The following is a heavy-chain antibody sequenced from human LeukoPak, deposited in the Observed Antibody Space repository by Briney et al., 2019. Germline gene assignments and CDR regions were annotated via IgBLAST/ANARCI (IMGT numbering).Heavy chain of an antibody. CDR3: AGRSYYDSSGYYAFDI. V-gene: IGHV3-7*01. D-gene: IGHD3-22*01. CDR2: IKQDGSEK. J-gene: IGHJ3*02. CDR1: GFTFSSYW. Sequence: GGSLRLSCAASGFTFSSYWMSWVRQAPGKGLEWVANIKQDGSEKYYVDSVKGRFTISRYNAKNSLYLQMNSLRAEDTAVYYCAGRSYYDSSGYYAFDIWGQGTMVTVSS.